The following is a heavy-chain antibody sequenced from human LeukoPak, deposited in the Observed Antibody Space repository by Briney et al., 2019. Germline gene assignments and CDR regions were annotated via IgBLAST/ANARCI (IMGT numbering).Heavy chain of an antibody. CDR3: ARGKYQLLRDYYFDY. D-gene: IGHD2-2*01. V-gene: IGHV4-59*01. CDR2: IYYSGST. CDR1: GGPISRYY. Sequence: SEPLSLTCTVSGGPISRYYWSWIRQPPGKALEWIGYIYYSGSTNYNPSLESRVTISVDTSKNQFSLKLSSVRAAVTAVYYCARGKYQLLRDYYFDYWGQGTLVTVSS. J-gene: IGHJ4*02.